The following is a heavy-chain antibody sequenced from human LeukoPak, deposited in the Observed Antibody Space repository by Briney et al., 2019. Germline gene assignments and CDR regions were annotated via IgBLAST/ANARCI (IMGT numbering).Heavy chain of an antibody. Sequence: SETLSLTCTVSGGSISSSSYYWGWLRQPPGKGLEWIGSIYYSGSTYYNPSLNSRVTISVDTSKNQFPLKLSSVTAADTAAYFCARCPNYYDSSGWHYSGSDYWGQGTLVTVSS. CDR3: ARCPNYYDSSGWHYSGSDY. CDR1: GGSISSSSYY. V-gene: IGHV4-39*01. J-gene: IGHJ4*02. D-gene: IGHD3-22*01. CDR2: IYYSGST.